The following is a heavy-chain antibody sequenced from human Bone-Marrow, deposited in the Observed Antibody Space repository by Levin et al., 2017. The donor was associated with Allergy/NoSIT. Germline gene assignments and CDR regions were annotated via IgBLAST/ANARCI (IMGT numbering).Heavy chain of an antibody. J-gene: IGHJ4*02. Sequence: PSQTLSLTCTVSGGSISSYYWSWIRQPPGKGLEWIGYIYYSGSTNYNPSLKSRVTISVDTSKNQFSLKLSSVTAADTAVYYCAGENGAMAGFDYWGQGTLVTVSS. CDR3: AGENGAMAGFDY. D-gene: IGHD5-18*01. CDR2: IYYSGST. V-gene: IGHV4-59*01. CDR1: GGSISSYY.